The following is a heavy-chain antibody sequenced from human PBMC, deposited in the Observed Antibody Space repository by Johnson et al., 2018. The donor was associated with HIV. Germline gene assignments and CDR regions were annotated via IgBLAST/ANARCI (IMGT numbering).Heavy chain of an antibody. CDR2: LNWNGGST. Sequence: VPLVESGGGLVKPGGSLRLSRAACGFTFSDYYMSWVRQAPGTGLEWVSGLNWNGGSTGYADSVKGRFTISRDNAKNSLYLQMNSLRAEDTAVYYCARGDHYDSSGFYFGAAFDSWGQGTMVTVSS. V-gene: IGHV3-20*04. J-gene: IGHJ3*02. CDR3: ARGDHYDSSGFYFGAAFDS. D-gene: IGHD3-22*01. CDR1: GFTFSDYY.